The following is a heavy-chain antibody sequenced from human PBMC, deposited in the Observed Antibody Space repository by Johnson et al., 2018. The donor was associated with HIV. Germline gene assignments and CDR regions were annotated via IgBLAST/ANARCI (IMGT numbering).Heavy chain of an antibody. J-gene: IGHJ3*02. V-gene: IGHV3-43*02. Sequence: VQLLESGGGVVQPGRSLRLSCAASGFTFSSYAMHWVRQAPGKGLEWVSLISWDGGSTYYADSVKGRFTISRDNSKNSLYLQMNSLRTEDTALYYCARGVGYYSHDAFDIWGQGTMVTVSS. CDR3: ARGVGYYSHDAFDI. D-gene: IGHD2/OR15-2a*01. CDR1: GFTFSSYA. CDR2: ISWDGGST.